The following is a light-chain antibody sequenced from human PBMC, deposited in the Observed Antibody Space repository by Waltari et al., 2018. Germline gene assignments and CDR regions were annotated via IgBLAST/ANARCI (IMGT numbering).Light chain of an antibody. J-gene: IGLJ1*01. V-gene: IGLV3-21*03. Sequence: SYVLTQPPSVSVAPGKTARITCGGNNIGSKSGHWYQQKPGQAPVPVVYDDSARPSGIPERFSGSNSGNTATLTISRVEAGDEADYYCQVWDSSSDHYVFGTGTKVTVL. CDR3: QVWDSSSDHYV. CDR2: DDS. CDR1: NIGSKS.